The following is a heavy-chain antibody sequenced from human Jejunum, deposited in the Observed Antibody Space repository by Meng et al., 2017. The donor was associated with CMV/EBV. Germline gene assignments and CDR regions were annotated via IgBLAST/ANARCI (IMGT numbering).Heavy chain of an antibody. Sequence: SGGTVDIHNIYWGRRPPGQGLEWMGGLITILGIATYSQKYQGRVTITADKTTSTAYMDLSSLRSEDRAVYYCARLAECSGGNCYFDYWGQGTLVTVSS. V-gene: IGHV1-69*02. CDR2: LITILGIA. J-gene: IGHJ4*02. D-gene: IGHD2-15*01. CDR3: ARLAECSGGNCYFDY. CDR1: GGTVDIHN.